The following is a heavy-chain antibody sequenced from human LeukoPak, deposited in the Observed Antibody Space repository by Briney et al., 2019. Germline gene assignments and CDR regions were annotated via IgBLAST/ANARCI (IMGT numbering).Heavy chain of an antibody. CDR2: ISSSSSYI. J-gene: IGHJ5*02. V-gene: IGHV3-21*01. Sequence: GGSLRLSCAASGFTFSSYSMNWVRQAPGKGLEWVSSISSSSSYIYYADSVKGRFTISRDNAKNSLYLQMNSLRAEDTAVYYCARYCSSTSCYPMRNWFDPWGQGTLVTVSS. CDR1: GFTFSSYS. CDR3: ARYCSSTSCYPMRNWFDP. D-gene: IGHD2-2*01.